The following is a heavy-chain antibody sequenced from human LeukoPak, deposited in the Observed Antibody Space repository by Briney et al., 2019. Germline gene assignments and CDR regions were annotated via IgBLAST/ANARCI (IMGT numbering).Heavy chain of an antibody. CDR1: GGTFSSYA. D-gene: IGHD2-2*01. V-gene: IGHV1-69*01. CDR2: IIPIFGTA. Sequence: SVKVSCKASGGTFSSYAISWVRQAPGQGLEWMGGIIPIFGTANYAQKFKGRDTITPDESTRTAYMELSSLRSEDTAVYYCARAQGYCSSTSCPYHFDYWAQGTLVTVSS. J-gene: IGHJ4*02. CDR3: ARAQGYCSSTSCPYHFDY.